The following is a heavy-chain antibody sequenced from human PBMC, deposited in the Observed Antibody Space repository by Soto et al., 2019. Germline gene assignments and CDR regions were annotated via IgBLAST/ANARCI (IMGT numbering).Heavy chain of an antibody. V-gene: IGHV3-33*01. CDR1: GFTFSSYG. J-gene: IGHJ4*02. D-gene: IGHD2-15*01. CDR3: ASEGYCSGGSCYEYDY. CDR2: IWYDGSNK. Sequence: QVQLVESGGGVVQPGRSLRLSCAASGFTFSSYGMHWVRQAPGKGLEWVAVIWYDGSNKYYADSVKGRFTISRDNSKNTLYLQMNSLRAEDTAVYYCASEGYCSGGSCYEYDYWGQGTLVTVSS.